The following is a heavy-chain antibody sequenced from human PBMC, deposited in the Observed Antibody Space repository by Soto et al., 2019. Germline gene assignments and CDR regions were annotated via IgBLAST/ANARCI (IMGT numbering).Heavy chain of an antibody. CDR2: IFSNDEK. V-gene: IGHV2-26*04. CDR1: GFSLSNAGLG. D-gene: IGHD6-13*01. CDR3: ASTYSTSWYWFDP. J-gene: IGHJ5*02. Sequence: QVTVKESGPVLVKPTETLTLTCTVSGFSLSNAGLGVSWIRQPPGKALEWIAHIFSNDEKSYSTSLNSRLTISKDTSKSQVVLTMTNMDPVDTATYYCASTYSTSWYWFDPWGQGTLVTVSS.